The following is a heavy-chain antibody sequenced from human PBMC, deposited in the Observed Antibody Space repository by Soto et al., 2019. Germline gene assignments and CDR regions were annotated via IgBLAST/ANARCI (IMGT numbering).Heavy chain of an antibody. J-gene: IGHJ4*02. CDR2: ISYDGSHK. Sequence: QVQLVESGGGVVQPGRSLRLSCAGSGFTFSNYGLHWVRQAPGKGLEWVAVISYDGSHKYYADSVKGRFTISRDNSNNMPYLQMDSLRAEDTAVYYRAKDGAPRYCSRNSCPPAGAYWGQGTLVTVSS. V-gene: IGHV3-30*18. D-gene: IGHD2-15*01. CDR3: AKDGAPRYCSRNSCPPAGAY. CDR1: GFTFSNYG.